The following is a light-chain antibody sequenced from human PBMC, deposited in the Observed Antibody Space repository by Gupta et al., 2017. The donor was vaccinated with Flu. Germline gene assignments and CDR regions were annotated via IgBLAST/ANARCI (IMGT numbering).Light chain of an antibody. J-gene: IGKJ1*01. CDR3: QQYNSYPWT. CDR1: QSISSW. Sequence: DIQMTQSPSPLSAFVGDRDTITCRASQSISSWLAWYQQKTGKAPKLLIYKASSLESGVPSRFNGSGSGTEFTLTISSLQPDDFATYYYQQYNSYPWTFGQGTKVEIK. CDR2: KAS. V-gene: IGKV1-5*03.